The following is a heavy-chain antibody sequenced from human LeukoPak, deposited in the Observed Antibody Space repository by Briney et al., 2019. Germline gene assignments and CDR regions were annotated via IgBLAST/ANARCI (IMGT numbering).Heavy chain of an antibody. J-gene: IGHJ5*02. CDR1: GGALSGYS. CDR3: ARGGYCRCTSCYCCIVVGCYP. V-gene: IGHV4-34*01. CDR2: INHSGST. D-gene: IGHD2-2*01. Sequence: SETLSLTCAVSGGALSGYSWSSIRQPPGKGLEWIGEINHSGSTNYNPSLKSRVTISVDTAKNQFSLKLSSVTAADTAVYYCARGGYCRCTSCYCCIVVGCYPWGQGTLVTVSS.